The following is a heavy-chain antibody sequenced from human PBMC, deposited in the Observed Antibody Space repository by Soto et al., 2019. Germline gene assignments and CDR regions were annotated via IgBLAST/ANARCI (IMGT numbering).Heavy chain of an antibody. J-gene: IGHJ3*02. CDR3: AREPRSTSAFDI. D-gene: IGHD1-26*01. Sequence: QVQLVQSGAEVKKPGASVKISCKSSGYSFSTLYLHWVRQAPGQGLEWIGVMRPSGDSTSYAQKFQDRVTMTRDTSTSTDYMEMSSLRSEDTAVSYCAREPRSTSAFDIWGQGTMVTVSS. CDR2: MRPSGDST. CDR1: GYSFSTLY. V-gene: IGHV1-46*01.